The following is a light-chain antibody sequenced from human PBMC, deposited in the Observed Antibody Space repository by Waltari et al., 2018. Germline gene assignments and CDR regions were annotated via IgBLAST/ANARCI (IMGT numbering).Light chain of an antibody. V-gene: IGLV1-40*01. CDR3: QSYDSSLSVV. Sequence: QSVLTQPPSVSGAPGQRVTISCPGSSSNIGAGYDVHWYQQLPGTAPKLLIYGNSNRPSGVPDRFSGSKSGTSASLAITGLQADDEADYYCQSYDSSLSVVFGGGTKLTVL. CDR2: GNS. CDR1: SSNIGAGYD. J-gene: IGLJ2*01.